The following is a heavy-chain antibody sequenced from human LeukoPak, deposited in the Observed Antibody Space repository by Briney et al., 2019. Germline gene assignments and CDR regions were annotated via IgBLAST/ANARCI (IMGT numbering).Heavy chain of an antibody. D-gene: IGHD3-3*01. J-gene: IGHJ4*02. CDR2: IIPMFGTA. Sequence: GASVKVSCKASGGTFSSYEISWVRQAPGQGLEWMGGIIPMFGTAKYAQKYQGRVTITTDKSTSTVYMELSSLRTEDTAVFYCARVGRRVFGVLIPLSFDYWGQGTLVTVSS. CDR1: GGTFSSYE. V-gene: IGHV1-69*05. CDR3: ARVGRRVFGVLIPLSFDY.